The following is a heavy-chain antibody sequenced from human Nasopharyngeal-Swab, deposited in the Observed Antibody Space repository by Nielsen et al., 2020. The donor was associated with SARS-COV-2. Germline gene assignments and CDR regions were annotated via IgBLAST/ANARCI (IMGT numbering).Heavy chain of an antibody. CDR1: GGSISSGSYY. CDR2: ISPSGST. J-gene: IGHJ5*02. V-gene: IGHV4-61*02. Sequence: SETLSLTCTVSGGSISSGSYYWSWIRQSAGKGLEWIGRISPSGSTNYNPSLKSRVTISVDTSKNQFSLKLSSVTAADTALYYCARDDYHYHDSSGYYSNWFDPWGREPWSPSPQ. CDR3: ARDDYHYHDSSGYYSNWFDP. D-gene: IGHD3-22*01.